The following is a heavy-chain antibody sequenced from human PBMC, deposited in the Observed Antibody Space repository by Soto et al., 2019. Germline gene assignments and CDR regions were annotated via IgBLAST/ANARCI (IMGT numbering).Heavy chain of an antibody. J-gene: IGHJ4*02. Sequence: QVQLLQSGTEVKEPGASVKVSCKASGYTFPSFDISWVRQAPGQGLEWVGWTTAYNTHTNYAQKLQGRVTMTTDTSTTTAYKEPRSLRSDETAIYCCASGGYSSGYHYWGQGTLVTVSS. CDR2: TTAYNTHT. CDR3: ASGGYSSGYHY. V-gene: IGHV1-18*04. D-gene: IGHD3-22*01. CDR1: GYTFPSFD.